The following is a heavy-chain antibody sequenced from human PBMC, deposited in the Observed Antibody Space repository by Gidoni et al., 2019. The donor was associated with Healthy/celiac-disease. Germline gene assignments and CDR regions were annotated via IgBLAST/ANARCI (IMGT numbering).Heavy chain of an antibody. CDR2: INHSGST. J-gene: IGHJ4*02. D-gene: IGHD2-2*01. V-gene: IGHV4-34*01. Sequence: QVQLQQWGAGLLKPSETLSLTCAVYVGSFSGYYWSWIRQPPGKGLEWIGEINHSGSTNYNPSLKSRVTISVDTSKNQFSLKLISVTAADTAVYYCARGGSIVVVPAVKRRPFDYWGQGTLVTVSS. CDR3: ARGGSIVVVPAVKRRPFDY. CDR1: VGSFSGYY.